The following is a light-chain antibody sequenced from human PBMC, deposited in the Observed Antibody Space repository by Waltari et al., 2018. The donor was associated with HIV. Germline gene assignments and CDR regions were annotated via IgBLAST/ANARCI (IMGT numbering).Light chain of an antibody. CDR2: GAS. J-gene: IGKJ4*01. V-gene: IGKV3-20*01. Sequence: EIVLTQSPGTLSLSPGERATLSCRASQSVSSNYLAWYQQKPGQAPRLLIYGASSRATGLPDMISGSGSGTVFTLTISRLEPEDFAVYFCQQYVSSPLTFGGGTNLEIK. CDR3: QQYVSSPLT. CDR1: QSVSSNY.